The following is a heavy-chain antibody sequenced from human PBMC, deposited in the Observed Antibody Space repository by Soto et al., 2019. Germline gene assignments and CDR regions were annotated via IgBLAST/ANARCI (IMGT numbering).Heavy chain of an antibody. CDR3: GRVMIGTSRHTDSDY. CDR2: IDYNGVT. V-gene: IGHV4-39*01. CDR1: GASISSRDYY. Sequence: PSETLSLTCSVSGASISSRDYYWGWNRRTPGKGVEWIGNIDYNGVTYYNPSLKSRVTVSKDTSKYQFSLKMASVTAADTAIYYCGRVMIGTSRHTDSDYWGQGTWVTASS. J-gene: IGHJ4*02. D-gene: IGHD2-2*01.